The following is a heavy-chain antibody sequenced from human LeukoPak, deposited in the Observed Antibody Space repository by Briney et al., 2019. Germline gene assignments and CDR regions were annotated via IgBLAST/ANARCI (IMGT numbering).Heavy chain of an antibody. CDR1: GYTLTELS. D-gene: IGHD6-19*01. V-gene: IGHV1-69*05. J-gene: IGHJ4*02. Sequence: SVKVSCKVSGYTLTELSMHWVRQAPGQGLEWMGGIIPIFGTANYAQKFQGRVTITTDESTSTAYMELSSLRSEDTAVYYCARPKSSGWYGFDYWGQGTLVTVSS. CDR2: IIPIFGTA. CDR3: ARPKSSGWYGFDY.